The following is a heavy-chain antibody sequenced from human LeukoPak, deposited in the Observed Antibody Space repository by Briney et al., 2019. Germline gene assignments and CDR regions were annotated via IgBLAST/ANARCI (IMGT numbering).Heavy chain of an antibody. J-gene: IGHJ4*02. CDR3: AKAHIGFKDRIAVAAVLDC. CDR2: IKEDGSEK. CDR1: GFTFSSHW. Sequence: TGGSLRLSCVVSGFTFSSHWMSWVRQAPGKGLEWVANIKEDGSEKYYVDSVKGRFTISRDNAKKSLYLQMDSLRAEDTAVYYCAKAHIGFKDRIAVAAVLDCWGQGSLVTVSS. D-gene: IGHD6-19*01. V-gene: IGHV3-7*03.